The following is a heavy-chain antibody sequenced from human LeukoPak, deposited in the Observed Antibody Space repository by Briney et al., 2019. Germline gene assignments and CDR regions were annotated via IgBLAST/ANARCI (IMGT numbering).Heavy chain of an antibody. CDR2: IKQDGSEK. CDR3: ASRYCTGVNCFAASYMCMNV. V-gene: IGHV3-7*01. J-gene: IGHJ6*03. D-gene: IGHD2-8*02. Sequence: GGSLRLSCAASGLTFSRYWMTWFRQAPGKGLEWVANIKQDGSEKYYVDSVKGRFTISRDNADRSLYLQMTSLRVEDTAVYFCASRYCTGVNCFAASYMCMNVWGKGTTVTVSS. CDR1: GLTFSRYW.